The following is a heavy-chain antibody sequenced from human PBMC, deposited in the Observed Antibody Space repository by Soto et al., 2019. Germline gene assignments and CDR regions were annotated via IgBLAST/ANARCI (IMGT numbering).Heavy chain of an antibody. CDR3: ARSYSGYDPSDY. CDR2: INHSGST. CDR1: GGCFSSYY. V-gene: IGHV4-59*12. J-gene: IGHJ4*02. D-gene: IGHD5-12*01. Sequence: SETLSLPCTVSGGCFSSYYWSWIRQPPGKGLEWIGYINHSGSTNYNPPLKSRVTISIDTSKNQFSLKLSSVTAADTAVYYCARSYSGYDPSDYWGQGTLVTVSS.